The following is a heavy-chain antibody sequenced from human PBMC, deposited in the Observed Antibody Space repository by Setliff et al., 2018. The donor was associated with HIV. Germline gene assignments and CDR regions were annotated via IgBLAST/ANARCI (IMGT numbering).Heavy chain of an antibody. J-gene: IGHJ4*02. CDR2: VNPSGGST. CDR3: ARADYYDSSGPTYFDY. V-gene: IGHV1-46*02. CDR1: GYTFNNFY. Sequence: GASVKVSCKASGYTFNNFYLHWVRLAPGQGLEWMGMVNPSGGSTVYAQNLQGRVAMTTDTSTSTAYMELRSLRSDDTAVYYCARADYYDSSGPTYFDYWGQGTLVTVSS. D-gene: IGHD3-22*01.